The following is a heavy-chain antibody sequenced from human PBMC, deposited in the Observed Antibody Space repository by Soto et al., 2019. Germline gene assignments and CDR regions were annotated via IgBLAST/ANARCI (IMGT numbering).Heavy chain of an antibody. CDR1: GYTFTGYY. CDR2: INPNSGGT. CDR3: ARVGGGHFWSGYDAFDI. V-gene: IGHV1-2*04. J-gene: IGHJ3*02. D-gene: IGHD3-3*02. Sequence: ASVKVSCKASGYTFTGYYMHWVRQAPGQGLEWMGWINPNSGGTNYAQKFQGWVTMTRDTSISTAYMELSRLRSDDTAVYYCARVGGGHFWSGYDAFDIWGQGTMVTVSS.